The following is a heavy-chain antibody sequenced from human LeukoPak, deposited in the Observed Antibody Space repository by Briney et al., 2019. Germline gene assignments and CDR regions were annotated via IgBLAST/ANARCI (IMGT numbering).Heavy chain of an antibody. V-gene: IGHV3-74*01. CDR3: AKDRLESWSGFYFGPFDY. Sequence: PGGSLRLSCAASGFTFSSYWMHWVRQAPGKGLVWVSRINSDGSSTSYADSVKGRFTISRDNSKNTLYLQMNSLRAEDTAVYYCAKDRLESWSGFYFGPFDYWGQGALVTVAS. D-gene: IGHD3-3*01. CDR1: GFTFSSYW. J-gene: IGHJ4*02. CDR2: INSDGSST.